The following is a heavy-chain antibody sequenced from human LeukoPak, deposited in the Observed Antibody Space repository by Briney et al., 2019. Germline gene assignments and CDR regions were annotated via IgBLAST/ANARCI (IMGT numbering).Heavy chain of an antibody. CDR2: IYSGGST. D-gene: IGHD3-10*01. V-gene: IGHV3-66*01. CDR3: AREGSKLGSGSLYYFVY. J-gene: IGHJ4*02. CDR1: GFTVSSHY. Sequence: GGSLRLSCSASGFTVSSHYIHCVRQAPGKGLEWVSVIYSGGSTYCADSVKGRFTNSRDNSKNTLYLQMNSLRAQDTAVYYCAREGSKLGSGSLYYFVYWRQGTLVTVSS.